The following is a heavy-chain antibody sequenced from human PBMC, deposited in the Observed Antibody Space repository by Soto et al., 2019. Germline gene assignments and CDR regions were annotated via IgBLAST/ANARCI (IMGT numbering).Heavy chain of an antibody. V-gene: IGHV3-30*04. D-gene: IGHD2-21*02. CDR3: ARDKHSDHPGH. J-gene: IGHJ4*02. CDR2: ISYDGKNI. CDR1: GFTFSNYI. Sequence: QVQLVESGGGVVQPGRSLRLSCAASGFTFSNYIMHWVRQAPGKGLEWVAVISYDGKNIYYADSVKGRFTISRDNSKNTLYLQLNSLRGEDTAVYYCARDKHSDHPGHWGQGTLVTVSS.